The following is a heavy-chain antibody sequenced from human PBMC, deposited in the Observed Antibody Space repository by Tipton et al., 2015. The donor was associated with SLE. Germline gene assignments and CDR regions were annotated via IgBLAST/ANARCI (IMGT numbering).Heavy chain of an antibody. CDR3: ARVVTVVATHYYDMDV. CDR1: GGSISSSSYY. CDR2: IYYSGST. V-gene: IGHV4-39*07. Sequence: TLSLTCTVSGGSISSSSYYWGWIRQPPGKGLEWIGSIYYSGSTYYNPSLKSRVTISVDTSKNQFSLKLSSLTAADTAVYYCARVVTVVATHYYDMDVWGQGTTVTVSS. D-gene: IGHD2-15*01. J-gene: IGHJ6*02.